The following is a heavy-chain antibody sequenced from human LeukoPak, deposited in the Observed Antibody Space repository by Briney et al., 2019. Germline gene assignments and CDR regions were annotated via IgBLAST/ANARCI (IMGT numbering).Heavy chain of an antibody. V-gene: IGHV1-69*01. CDR2: IIPIFGTA. D-gene: IGHD1-26*01. CDR1: GGTFSSYA. CDR3: ARVGATVFKGGYFDY. Sequence: GSSVKVSCKASGGTFSSYAISWVRQAPGQGLEWMGGIIPIFGTANYAQKFQGRVTITADESTSTAYVELSSLRSEDTAVYYCARVGATVFKGGYFDYWGQGTLVTVSS. J-gene: IGHJ4*02.